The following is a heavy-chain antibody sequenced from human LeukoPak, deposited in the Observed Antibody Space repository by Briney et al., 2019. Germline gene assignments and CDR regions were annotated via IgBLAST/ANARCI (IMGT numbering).Heavy chain of an antibody. CDR3: AKDHYDFWSGYLNY. V-gene: IGHV3-23*01. CDR1: GCTFSSYS. D-gene: IGHD3-3*01. CDR2: ISGSGGST. Sequence: GGSLRLSCAASGCTFSSYSMSWVRQAPGKGLEWVSAISGSGGSTYYADSVKGRFTISRDNSKNTLYLQMNSLRAEDTAVYYCAKDHYDFWSGYLNYWGQGTLVTVSS. J-gene: IGHJ4*02.